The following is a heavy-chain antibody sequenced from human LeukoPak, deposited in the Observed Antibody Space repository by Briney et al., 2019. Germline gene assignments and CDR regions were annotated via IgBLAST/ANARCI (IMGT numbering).Heavy chain of an antibody. CDR1: GGSISSSSYY. CDR2: IYYSGST. J-gene: IGHJ6*03. V-gene: IGHV4-39*07. Sequence: PLETLSLTCTVSGGSISSSSYYWGWIRQPPGKGLEWIGSIYYSGSTYYNPSLKSRVTISVDTSKNQFSLKLSSVTAADTAVYYCARGGGMGHYSYYMDVWGKGTTVTISS. D-gene: IGHD5-24*01. CDR3: ARGGGMGHYSYYMDV.